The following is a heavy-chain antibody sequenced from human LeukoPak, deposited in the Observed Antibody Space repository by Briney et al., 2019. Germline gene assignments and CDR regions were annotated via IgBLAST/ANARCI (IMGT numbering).Heavy chain of an antibody. D-gene: IGHD3-9*01. CDR2: ISSSSSYI. V-gene: IGHV3-21*01. J-gene: IGHJ4*02. CDR3: ARVLNPYYDILTGYYNWGYFDY. CDR1: GFTFSGSA. Sequence: GGSLRLSCAASGFTFSGSAMNWVRQASGKGLEWVSSISSSSSYIYYADSVKGRFTISRDNAKNSLYLQMNSLRAEDTAVYYCARVLNPYYDILTGYYNWGYFDYWGQGTLVTVSS.